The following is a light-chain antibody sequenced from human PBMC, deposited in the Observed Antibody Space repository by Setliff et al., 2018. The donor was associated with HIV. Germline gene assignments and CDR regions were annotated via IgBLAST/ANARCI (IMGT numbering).Light chain of an antibody. CDR1: GSGVGGYNY. V-gene: IGLV2-14*01. J-gene: IGLJ1*01. CDR2: EVR. Sequence: QSALTQPASVPGSPGQSITISCTGTGSGVGGYNYVSWYQQHPGKAPKLIIYEVRNRPSGISNRFSGSKSDNTASLTISGLQAEDEADYSRSSYAISNTLPFGTGTKVTVL. CDR3: SSYAISNTLP.